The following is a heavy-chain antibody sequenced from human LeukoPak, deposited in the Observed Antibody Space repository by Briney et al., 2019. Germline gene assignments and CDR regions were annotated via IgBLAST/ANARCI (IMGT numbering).Heavy chain of an antibody. D-gene: IGHD2-2*01. CDR2: ISSSSSYI. CDR1: GLTFSSYS. Sequence: PGGSLRLSCAASGLTFSSYSMNWVRQAPGKGLEWVSSISSSSSYIYYADSMKGRFTISRDNAKNSLYLQMNSLKTEDTAVYYCTTAGYCSSTSCYGLHAFDIWGQGTMVTVSS. V-gene: IGHV3-21*03. J-gene: IGHJ3*02. CDR3: TTAGYCSSTSCYGLHAFDI.